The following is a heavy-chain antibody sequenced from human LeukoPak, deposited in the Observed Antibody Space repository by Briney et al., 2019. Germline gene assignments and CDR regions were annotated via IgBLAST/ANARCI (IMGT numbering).Heavy chain of an antibody. CDR1: GFTFSGSA. D-gene: IGHD2-2*02. V-gene: IGHV3-73*01. Sequence: GGSLRLSCAASGFTFSGSAMHWVRQASGKGLEWVGRIRSKANSYATAYAASVKGRFTISRDDSKNTAYLQMNSLKTEDTAVYYCTTETPDIVVVPAAILWGQGTLVTVSS. J-gene: IGHJ4*02. CDR2: IRSKANSYAT. CDR3: TTETPDIVVVPAAIL.